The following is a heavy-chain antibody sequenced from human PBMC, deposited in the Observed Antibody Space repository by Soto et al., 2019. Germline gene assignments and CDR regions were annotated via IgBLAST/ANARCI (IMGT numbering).Heavy chain of an antibody. CDR2: IIPIFGTA. V-gene: IGHV1-69*13. J-gene: IGHJ6*02. CDR3: ARFRSSSQPDYYYGMDV. D-gene: IGHD6-6*01. CDR1: GGTFSSYA. Sequence: SVKVSCKASGGTFSSYAISWVRQAPGQGLEWMGEIIPIFGTANYAQKFQGRVTITADESTSTAYMELSSLRSEDTAVYYCARFRSSSQPDYYYGMDVWGQGTTVTVSS.